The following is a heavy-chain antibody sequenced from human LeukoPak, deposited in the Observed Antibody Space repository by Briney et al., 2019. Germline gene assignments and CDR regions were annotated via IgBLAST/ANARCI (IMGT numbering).Heavy chain of an antibody. CDR3: ARGPYTYYDFWSGYNWFDP. CDR2: INHSGST. V-gene: IGHV4-34*01. J-gene: IGHJ5*02. CDR1: GGSFSGHY. D-gene: IGHD3-3*01. Sequence: SETLSLTCAVYGGSFSGHYWSWIRQPPGKGLEWIGEINHSGSTNYNPSLKSRVTISVDTPKNQFSLKLSSVTAADTAVYYCARGPYTYYDFWSGYNWFDPWGQGTLVTVSS.